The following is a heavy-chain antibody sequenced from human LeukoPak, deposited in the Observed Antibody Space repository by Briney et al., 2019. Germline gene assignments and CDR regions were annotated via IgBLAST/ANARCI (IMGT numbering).Heavy chain of an antibody. CDR1: GYSISSGYY. V-gene: IGHV4-38-2*02. Sequence: SETLSLTCTVSGYSISSGYYWGWIRQPPGKGLEWIGSIYHSGSTYYNPSLKSRVTISVDTSKNQFSLKLSSVTAADTAVHYRATLYTSGWYVVDYWGQGTLVTVSS. CDR3: ATLYTSGWYVVDY. J-gene: IGHJ4*02. D-gene: IGHD6-19*01. CDR2: IYHSGST.